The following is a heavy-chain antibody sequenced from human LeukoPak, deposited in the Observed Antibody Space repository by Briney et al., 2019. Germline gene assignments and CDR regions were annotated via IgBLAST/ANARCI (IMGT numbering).Heavy chain of an antibody. Sequence: GRSLRLSCAASGFTFSSYGMHWVRQAPGKGLEWVAVISYDGSNKYYADSVKGRFTISRDNSKNTLYLQMNSLRAEDTALYYCARDSNDYVWGTYPYYFDHWGQGTLVTVSS. J-gene: IGHJ4*02. CDR1: GFTFSSYG. CDR2: ISYDGSNK. D-gene: IGHD3-16*01. CDR3: ARDSNDYVWGTYPYYFDH. V-gene: IGHV3-30*03.